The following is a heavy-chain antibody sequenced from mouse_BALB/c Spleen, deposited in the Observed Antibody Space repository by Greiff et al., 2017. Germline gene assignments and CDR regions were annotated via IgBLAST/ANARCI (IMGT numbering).Heavy chain of an antibody. CDR2: ISYDGSN. CDR3: GREGGNYRFYYAMDY. V-gene: IGHV3-6*02. Sequence: EVKLLESGPGLVKPSQSLSLTCSVTGYSITSGYYWNWIRQFPGNKLEWMGYISYDGSNNYNPSLKNRISITRDTSKNQFFLKLNSVTTEDTATYYCGREGGNYRFYYAMDYWGQGTSVTVSS. CDR1: GYSITSGYY. D-gene: IGHD2-1*01. J-gene: IGHJ4*01.